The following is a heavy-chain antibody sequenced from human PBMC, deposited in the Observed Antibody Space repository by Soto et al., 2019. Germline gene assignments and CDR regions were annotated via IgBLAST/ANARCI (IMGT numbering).Heavy chain of an antibody. CDR3: ARVGGYDYGDYYFDY. J-gene: IGHJ4*02. CDR1: GYTFTSSG. CDR2: ISAYNGNT. D-gene: IGHD4-17*01. Sequence: ASVKVSCKASGYTFTSSGISWVRQAPGQGLEWMGWISAYNGNTNYAQKLQGRVTMTTDTSTSTAYMELRSLRSDDTAVYYCARVGGYDYGDYYFDYWGQGTLVTVSS. V-gene: IGHV1-18*01.